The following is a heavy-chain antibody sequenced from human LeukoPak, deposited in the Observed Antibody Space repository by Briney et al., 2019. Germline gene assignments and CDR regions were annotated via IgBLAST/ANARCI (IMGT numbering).Heavy chain of an antibody. CDR1: GFTFGNSW. V-gene: IGHV3-74*01. Sequence: GGSLRLSCAASGFTFGNSWVHWVRQAPGKGLVWVSLINADGSTATYADSVKGRFTISRDNSKNTLYLQMNSLRAGGTAVYYCAKETYYDILTASGNWFDPWGQGTLVTVSS. D-gene: IGHD3-9*01. CDR3: AKETYYDILTASGNWFDP. J-gene: IGHJ5*02. CDR2: INADGSTA.